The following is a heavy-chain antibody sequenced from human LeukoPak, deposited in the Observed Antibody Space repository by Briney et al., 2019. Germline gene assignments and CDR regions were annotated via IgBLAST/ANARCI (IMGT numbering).Heavy chain of an antibody. V-gene: IGHV3-48*03. CDR1: RFTFRSYE. CDR3: ARERSYYDRFYYYYYGMDI. J-gene: IGHJ6*02. Sequence: GRSQRLSCLISRFTFRSYEMNWVRQAPGKGLEWIAYIDTSGTTVYYADSEKGRFTISRDNDKDSVYLQMNSLRGEDTGVYYCARERSYYDRFYYYYYGMDILGQGTTVTVSS. D-gene: IGHD3-10*01. CDR2: IDTSGTTV.